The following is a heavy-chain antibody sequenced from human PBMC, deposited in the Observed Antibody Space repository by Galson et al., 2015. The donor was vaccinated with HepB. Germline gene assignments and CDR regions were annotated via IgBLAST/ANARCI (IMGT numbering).Heavy chain of an antibody. CDR1: GFSFMSHS. Sequence: SLRLSCAASGFSFMSHSMNWVRHSPGKGLEWLAYISPGGAKDYADPARGRFTISSDNAKKSMYLHMSSLRVEDTAVYYCARNPASYDYYNMDVWGQGTTVTVSS. CDR2: ISPGGAK. CDR3: ARNPASYDYYNMDV. D-gene: IGHD3-16*01. V-gene: IGHV3-48*01. J-gene: IGHJ6*02.